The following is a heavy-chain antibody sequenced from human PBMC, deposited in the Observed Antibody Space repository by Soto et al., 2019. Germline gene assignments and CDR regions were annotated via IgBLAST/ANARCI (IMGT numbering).Heavy chain of an antibody. CDR3: TRPEVVVMTTGAFAI. CDR1: GFTFIGYA. J-gene: IGHJ3*02. V-gene: IGHV3-30-3*01. CDR2: ISYDGSDE. Sequence: QVQLVESGGSVVQPGRSLRLSCAASGFTFIGYAVHWVRQAPGKGLEWVAIISYDGSDEYYADSVKGRFTISRDNSKNTLFLQMNSLRAEDTAVYYCTRPEVVVMTTGAFAIWGQGTMATVSS. D-gene: IGHD3-22*01.